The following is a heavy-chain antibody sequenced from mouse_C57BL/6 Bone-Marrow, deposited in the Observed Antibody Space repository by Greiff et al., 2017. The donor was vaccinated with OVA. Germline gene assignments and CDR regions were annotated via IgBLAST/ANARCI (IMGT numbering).Heavy chain of an antibody. D-gene: IGHD3-3*01. CDR3: ARAVYLPYAMDY. J-gene: IGHJ4*01. Sequence: DVMLVESGGDLVKPGGSLKLSCAASGFTFSSYGMSWVRQTPDKRLEWVATISSGGSYTYYPDSVKGRFTISRDNAKNTLYLQMSSLKSEDTAMYYCARAVYLPYAMDYWGQGTSVTVSS. CDR1: GFTFSSYG. CDR2: ISSGGSYT. V-gene: IGHV5-6*02.